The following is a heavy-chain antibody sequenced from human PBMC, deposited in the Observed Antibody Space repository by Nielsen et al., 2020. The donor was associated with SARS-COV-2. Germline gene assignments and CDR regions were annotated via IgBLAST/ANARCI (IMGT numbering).Heavy chain of an antibody. CDR3: ARGQFTGTYGRWAFDV. CDR2: TSTHESTI. D-gene: IGHD1-26*01. V-gene: IGHV3-48*03. CDR1: GFSLINYE. Sequence: GESLKISCAASGFSLINYEMNWVRQAPGKGLEWLSYTSTHESTIYYADSVKGRFTISRDDAKNSLYLQMNSLRAEDTALYYCARGQFTGTYGRWAFDVWGQGTMVTVSS. J-gene: IGHJ3*01.